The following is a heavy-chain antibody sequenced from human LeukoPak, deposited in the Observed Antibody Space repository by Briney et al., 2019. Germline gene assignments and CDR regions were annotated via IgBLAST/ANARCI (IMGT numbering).Heavy chain of an antibody. Sequence: GESLKISCKGSGYSFTSYWIAWVRQMPGKGLEWMWIIYPGDSDTRYSPSFQGQVTISADKSISTAYLQWSSLKASDTAMDYCASTPLYYYDSSGSFGYFDYWGQGTLVTVSS. V-gene: IGHV5-51*01. CDR2: IYPGDSDT. CDR3: ASTPLYYYDSSGSFGYFDY. D-gene: IGHD3-22*01. CDR1: GYSFTSYW. J-gene: IGHJ4*02.